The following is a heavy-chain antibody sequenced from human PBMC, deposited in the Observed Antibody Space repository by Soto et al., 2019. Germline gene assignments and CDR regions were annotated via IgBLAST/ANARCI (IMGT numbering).Heavy chain of an antibody. J-gene: IGHJ4*02. V-gene: IGHV3-23*01. CDR3: VSRHLVTDYTLQPLLYFAY. CDR1: GFTFRDYA. CDR2: ISKSGDRT. D-gene: IGHD2-2*01. Sequence: EVKLLESGGGLVQPGGSLRLSCAASGFTFRDYAMNWVRQTPGKGLEWVSLISKSGDRTYYADSVKGRFTISRDNSKNTLFLQMNSLRADDTALYYCVSRHLVTDYTLQPLLYFAYWGQGTLVTVPS.